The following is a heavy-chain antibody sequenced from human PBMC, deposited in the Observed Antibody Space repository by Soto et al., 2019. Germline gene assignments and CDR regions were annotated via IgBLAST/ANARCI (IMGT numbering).Heavy chain of an antibody. D-gene: IGHD1-1*01. Sequence: QVQLVESGGGLAKPGGSLRLSCAASGFSFTGYYMTWIRQSPRKGLEWVSFISSTGSIIYYADSVKGRFTISKDNADNSLYLQMSSLRAEDTAVYYCAIGNYFAFDIWGQGTMVTVSS. CDR3: AIGNYFAFDI. J-gene: IGHJ3*02. V-gene: IGHV3-11*01. CDR2: ISSTGSII. CDR1: GFSFTGYY.